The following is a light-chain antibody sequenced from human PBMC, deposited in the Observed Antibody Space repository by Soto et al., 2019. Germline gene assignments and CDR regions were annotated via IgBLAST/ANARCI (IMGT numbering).Light chain of an antibody. CDR2: GAS. CDR3: QQFGSSPFT. J-gene: IGKJ3*01. CDR1: QSVSSSS. Sequence: EIVLTQSPGTLSLSPGERATLSCRASQSVSSSSLAWYQQKPGQAPRLLIYGASSRATGIPDRFSGSGSGRDFTLTISRLEPEDFAVYYCQQFGSSPFTFGPGTKVDIK. V-gene: IGKV3-20*01.